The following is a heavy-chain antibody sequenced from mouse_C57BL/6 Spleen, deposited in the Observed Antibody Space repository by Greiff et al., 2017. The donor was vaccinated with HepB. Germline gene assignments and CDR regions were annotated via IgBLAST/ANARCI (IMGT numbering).Heavy chain of an antibody. CDR2: ISSGGSYT. CDR1: GFTFSSYG. CDR3: ARGNDGYYRTWFAY. J-gene: IGHJ3*01. D-gene: IGHD2-3*01. V-gene: IGHV5-6*01. Sequence: EVKVVESGGDLVKPGGSLKLSCAASGFTFSSYGMSWVRQTPDKRLEWVATISSGGSYTYYPDSVKGRFTISRDNAKNTLYLQMSSLQSEDTAMYYCARGNDGYYRTWFAYWGQGTLVTVSA.